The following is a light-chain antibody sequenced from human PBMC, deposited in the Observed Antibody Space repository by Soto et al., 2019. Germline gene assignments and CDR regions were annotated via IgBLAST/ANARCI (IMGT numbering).Light chain of an antibody. CDR2: SNS. V-gene: IGLV1-40*01. J-gene: IGLJ2*01. CDR3: QSYDSSLSVV. Sequence: QSVLTQPPSVSGAPGQRVTISCTGSSSNIGAGYDVHWYQQLPGTDPQLLIYSNSKRPSGVPDRFSGSKSGTSASLAITGLQAEDEADYYCQSYDSSLSVVFGGGTKLTVL. CDR1: SSNIGAGYD.